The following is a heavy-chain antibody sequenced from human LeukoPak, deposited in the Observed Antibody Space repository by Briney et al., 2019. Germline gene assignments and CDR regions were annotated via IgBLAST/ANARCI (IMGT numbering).Heavy chain of an antibody. CDR3: AKERLWYFDY. Sequence: PGGSLRLSCAASGFTFSSYSMSWVRQAPGKGLEWVSAISGSGGSTYYAYSVKGPLNISRGTSNNTPYLQPHRLRGAHPAVYYRAKERLWYFDYWGQGTLVTVSS. CDR2: ISGSGGST. D-gene: IGHD5-18*01. CDR1: GFTFSSYS. J-gene: IGHJ4*02. V-gene: IGHV3-23*01.